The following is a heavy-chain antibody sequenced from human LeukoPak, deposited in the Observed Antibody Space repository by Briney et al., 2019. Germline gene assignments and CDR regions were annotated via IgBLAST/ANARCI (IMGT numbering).Heavy chain of an antibody. CDR1: GFSFSSYA. V-gene: IGHV3-21*01. D-gene: IGHD2-21*02. J-gene: IGHJ1*01. CDR3: ARGYCGGDCYGD. Sequence: PGGSLRLSCAASGFSFSSYAMNWVRQAPGKGLEWVSSIDSSSSHIYYADSVKGRFTISRDNTKSSLYLQMNSLRAEDMAVCYCARGYCGGDCYGDWGQGTLVTVSS. CDR2: IDSSSSHI.